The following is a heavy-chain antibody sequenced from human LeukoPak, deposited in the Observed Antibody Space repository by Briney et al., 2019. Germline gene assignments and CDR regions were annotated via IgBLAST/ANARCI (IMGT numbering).Heavy chain of an antibody. V-gene: IGHV3-21*04. D-gene: IGHD3-22*01. CDR1: GFTFSSYS. J-gene: IGHJ4*02. Sequence: GGSLRLSCAASGFTFSSYSMNWVRQAPGKGLEWVSSISSSSSYIYSADSVKGRFTISRDNAKNSLYLQMNSLRAEDTALYYCAKDIGSYDSSGSYFDYWGQGTLVTVSS. CDR3: AKDIGSYDSSGSYFDY. CDR2: ISSSSSYI.